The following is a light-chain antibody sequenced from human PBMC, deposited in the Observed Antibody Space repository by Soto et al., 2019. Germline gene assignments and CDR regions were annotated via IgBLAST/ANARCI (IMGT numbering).Light chain of an antibody. V-gene: IGKV3-20*01. Sequence: EIVLTQSPGTLSLSPGERATLSCRASQSVSSSYLAWYQQKPGQAPRLLIYGASSRATGIPDRFGGSGSGTDFTLTISRLEPEDFAVYDCQQYGSSPPFTFGQGTKVDIK. CDR2: GAS. CDR1: QSVSSSY. CDR3: QQYGSSPPFT. J-gene: IGKJ1*01.